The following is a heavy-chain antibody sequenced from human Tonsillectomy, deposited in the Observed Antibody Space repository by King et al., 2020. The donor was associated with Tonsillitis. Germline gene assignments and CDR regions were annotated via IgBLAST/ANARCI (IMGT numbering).Heavy chain of an antibody. J-gene: IGHJ4*02. D-gene: IGHD6-19*01. CDR3: ARDPGIRGVTVSGDYYFDY. V-gene: IGHV1-69*01. CDR2: IILIFGST. Sequence: VQLVESGAEVKKPGSSVKVSCKASGGTFSDYTISWLRQVPGQGPEWMGGIILIFGSTNYAHKFQGRVTITADVSTSTAYMELRNLKSEDTAVYYCARDPGIRGVTVSGDYYFDYWGQGTLVTVSS. CDR1: GGTFSDYT.